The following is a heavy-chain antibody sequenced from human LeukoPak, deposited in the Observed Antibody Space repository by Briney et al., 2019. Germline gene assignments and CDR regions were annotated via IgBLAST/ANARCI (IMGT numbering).Heavy chain of an antibody. J-gene: IGHJ4*02. Sequence: SETLSLTCTVSGGSISSSSHYWGWIRQPPGKGLEWIGTIYYSGSTYYNPSLKSRVTISVDTSKNQFSLKMRDVTAADTAVYFCATADWESFYFDSWGQGALVAVSS. CDR2: IYYSGST. V-gene: IGHV4-39*07. CDR1: GGSISSSSHY. CDR3: ATADWESFYFDS. D-gene: IGHD1-26*01.